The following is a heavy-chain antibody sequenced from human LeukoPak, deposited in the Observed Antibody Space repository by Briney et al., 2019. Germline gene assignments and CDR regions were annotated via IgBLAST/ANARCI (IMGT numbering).Heavy chain of an antibody. Sequence: KSSETLSLTCTVSGGSISSGDYYWSWIRQPPGKGLEWIGYIYYSGSTYYNPYHKSRVRISVDTSKNQFSLKLSSVTAAETAVYYCARPQVVRELFPWDVWGQGTKVTVSS. D-gene: IGHD3-10*01. J-gene: IGHJ6*02. CDR2: IYYSGST. CDR1: GGSISSGDYY. CDR3: ARPQVVRELFPWDV. V-gene: IGHV4-30-4*01.